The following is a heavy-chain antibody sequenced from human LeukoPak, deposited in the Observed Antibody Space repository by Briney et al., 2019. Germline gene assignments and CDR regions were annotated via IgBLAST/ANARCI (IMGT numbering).Heavy chain of an antibody. Sequence: ASVKVSCKASGYTFTGYYIHWVRQAPGQGLEWMGWISPNSGGTQYAQKFQGRVTMTRDASINTAYMELSSLRSEDTAVYYCARQIDVYDDSSVSQGFDYWGQGTLVTVSS. V-gene: IGHV1-2*02. J-gene: IGHJ4*02. CDR3: ARQIDVYDDSSVSQGFDY. CDR2: ISPNSGGT. D-gene: IGHD3-22*01. CDR1: GYTFTGYY.